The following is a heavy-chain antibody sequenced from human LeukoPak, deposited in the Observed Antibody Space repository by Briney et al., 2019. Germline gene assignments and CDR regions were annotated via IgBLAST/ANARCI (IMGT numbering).Heavy chain of an antibody. Sequence: SETLSLTCTVSGGSISSYYWSWVRQPAGKGLEWMGRIYTSGSTNYNPSLTSRVTMSVDTSKNQFSLKLSSVPAADTAVYYCAGYSYGQGGIWGQGTRVTVSS. CDR3: AGYSYGQGGI. CDR2: IYTSGST. CDR1: GGSISSYY. J-gene: IGHJ3*02. D-gene: IGHD5-18*01. V-gene: IGHV4-4*07.